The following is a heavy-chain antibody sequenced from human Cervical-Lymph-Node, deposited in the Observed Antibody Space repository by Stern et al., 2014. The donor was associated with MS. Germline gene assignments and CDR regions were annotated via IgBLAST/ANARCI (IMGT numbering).Heavy chain of an antibody. D-gene: IGHD2-15*01. CDR1: AFNFNNYA. CDR3: AADRYCSADSCQGLFDY. CDR2: IWYDGTNT. Sequence: VQLVESGGGVVQPGTSLRLSCAASAFNFNNYAMHWVRQAPGKGLDWVAFIWYDGTNTYYADSVKGRFTISRDHSKNTLYLQMTSLRADDTAVYYCAADRYCSADSCQGLFDYWGQGTLVTVSS. V-gene: IGHV3-33*01. J-gene: IGHJ4*02.